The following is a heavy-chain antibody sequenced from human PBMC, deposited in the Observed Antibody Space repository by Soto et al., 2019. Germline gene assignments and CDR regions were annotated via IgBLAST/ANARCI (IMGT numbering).Heavy chain of an antibody. V-gene: IGHV3-13*04. Sequence: PGGSLRLSCAASGFTFSSYDMHWVRQATGKGLEWVSAIGTAGDTYYPGSVKGRFTISRENAKNSLYLQMNSLRARDTAVYYCARGPPTYYYDSSGYLNGMDVWGQGTTVTVSS. CDR1: GFTFSSYD. D-gene: IGHD3-22*01. CDR2: IGTAGDT. CDR3: ARGPPTYYYDSSGYLNGMDV. J-gene: IGHJ6*02.